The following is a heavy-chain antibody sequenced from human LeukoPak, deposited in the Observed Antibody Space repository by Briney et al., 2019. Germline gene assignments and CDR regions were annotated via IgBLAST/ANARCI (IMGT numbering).Heavy chain of an antibody. Sequence: ASVKVSCKASGYIFTDYYLNWVRQAPGQGLEWMGWVNPKSGATKSAQKFQGRVTITRDTSISTAYMELSSLSSDDTAVYYCARVLIRRHYETSGYYYEDPWGQGTLVTVSS. V-gene: IGHV1-2*02. J-gene: IGHJ5*02. CDR3: ARVLIRRHYETSGYYYEDP. CDR2: VNPKSGAT. D-gene: IGHD3-22*01. CDR1: GYIFTDYY.